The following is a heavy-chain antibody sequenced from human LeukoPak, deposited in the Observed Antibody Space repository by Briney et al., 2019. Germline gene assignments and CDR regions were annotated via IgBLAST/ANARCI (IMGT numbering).Heavy chain of an antibody. D-gene: IGHD2-2*01. CDR3: ARVAGYCSTTSCYGYYFDS. CDR1: GFTFSKYY. CDR2: ITSSGGAI. J-gene: IGHJ4*02. Sequence: PGGSLRLSCAASGFTFSKYYMTWIRQAPGKGLEWVSYITSSGGAIYYADSVKGRFTISRDNAKNSLYLQMNSLRAEDTAVYYCARVAGYCSTTSCYGYYFDSWGQGTLVTVSS. V-gene: IGHV3-11*04.